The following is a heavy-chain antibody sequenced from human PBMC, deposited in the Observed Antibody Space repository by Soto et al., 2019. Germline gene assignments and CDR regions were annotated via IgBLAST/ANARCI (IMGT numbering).Heavy chain of an antibody. D-gene: IGHD3-22*01. CDR2: INPSGGST. V-gene: IGHV1-46*01. CDR3: ARELSGYYYDSSGFPADDY. Sequence: ASVKVSCKASGYTFTSYYMHWVRQAPGQGLEWTGIINPSGGSTSYAQKFQGRVTMTRDTSTSTVYIELSSLRSEDTAVYYCARELSGYYYDSSGFPADDYWGQGTLVTVSS. CDR1: GYTFTSYY. J-gene: IGHJ4*02.